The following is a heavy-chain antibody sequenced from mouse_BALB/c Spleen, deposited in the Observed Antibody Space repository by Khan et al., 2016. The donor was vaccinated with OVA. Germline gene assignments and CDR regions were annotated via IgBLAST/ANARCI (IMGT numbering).Heavy chain of an antibody. D-gene: IGHD2-14*01. CDR1: GFTFTNYG. Sequence: QIQLVQSGPELKKPGETVQISCKASGFTFTNYGMNWVKQAPGKGLKWMGWINTYNGEPTFADDFKGRFAFSLETSASTAYLQINSLKNEDTATYFCARVGYNGTMDCWGQGTSVTVSS. J-gene: IGHJ4*01. V-gene: IGHV9-3-1*01. CDR3: ARVGYNGTMDC. CDR2: INTYNGEP.